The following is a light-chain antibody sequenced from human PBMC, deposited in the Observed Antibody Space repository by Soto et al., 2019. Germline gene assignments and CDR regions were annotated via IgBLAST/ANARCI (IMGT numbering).Light chain of an antibody. J-gene: IGKJ4*01. CDR2: GAS. CDR3: QRKYSPPPLS. Sequence: EIVLTQSPGTLSLSPGERATLSCRASQSVSSSYLAWYQQKPGQAPRLLIYGASSRATGIPDRFSGSGSGTDFTLTISRLEPEDFATHYCQRKYSPPPLSFGGGTKVEI. CDR1: QSVSSSY. V-gene: IGKV3-20*01.